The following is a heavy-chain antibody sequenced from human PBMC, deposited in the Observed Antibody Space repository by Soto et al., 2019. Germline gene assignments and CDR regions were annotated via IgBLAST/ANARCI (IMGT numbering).Heavy chain of an antibody. CDR1: GFTVNNNY. CDR3: ARDLYSSGWLTGFDP. D-gene: IGHD6-19*01. Sequence: GGSLRLSCAASGFTVNNNYMSWVRQAPGKGLEWVSVIYSGGSTYYVDSVKGRFTMSRDNSKNTVYLQMNSPRAEDTAVYYCARDLYSSGWLTGFDPWGQGTLVTVSS. CDR2: IYSGGST. V-gene: IGHV3-66*01. J-gene: IGHJ5*02.